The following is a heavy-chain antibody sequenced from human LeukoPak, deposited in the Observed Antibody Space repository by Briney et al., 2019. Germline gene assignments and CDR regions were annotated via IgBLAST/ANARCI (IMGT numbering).Heavy chain of an antibody. Sequence: GGSLGLSCAASGFTLTNYDMSWVRQAPGKGLEWVSASGADDGTTYADSVKGRFIISRDTSQNTLYLQMNSLRAEDTATYYCAKALNYWYFDLWGRGNLVTVSS. CDR3: AKALNYWYFDL. J-gene: IGHJ2*01. CDR2: SGADDGTT. CDR1: GFTLTNYD. V-gene: IGHV3-23*01.